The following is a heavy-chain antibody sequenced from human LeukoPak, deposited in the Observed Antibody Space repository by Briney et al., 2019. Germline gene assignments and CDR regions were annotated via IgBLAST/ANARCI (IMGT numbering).Heavy chain of an antibody. D-gene: IGHD6-19*01. CDR1: GFTFSNYA. V-gene: IGHV3-30-3*01. J-gene: IGHJ3*02. CDR3: ARGGGQWLVGGAFDI. Sequence: GGSLRLSCAASGFTFSNYAKHWVRQAPGKGLEWVAVISYDGSNKYYADSVKGRFTISRDNSKNTLYLQMNSLRTEDTAVYYCARGGGQWLVGGAFDIWGQGTMVTVSS. CDR2: ISYDGSNK.